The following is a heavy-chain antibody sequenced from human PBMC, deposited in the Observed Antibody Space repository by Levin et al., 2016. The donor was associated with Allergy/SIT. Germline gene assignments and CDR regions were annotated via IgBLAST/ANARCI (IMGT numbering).Heavy chain of an antibody. CDR3: ARDLGSSWYGNWFDP. Sequence: RQAPGKGLEWIGEINHSGSTNYNPSLKSRVTISVDTSKNQFSLKLSSVTTADTAVYYCARDLGSSWYGNWFDPWGQGTLVTVSS. CDR2: INHSGST. V-gene: IGHV4-34*13. D-gene: IGHD6-13*01. J-gene: IGHJ5*02.